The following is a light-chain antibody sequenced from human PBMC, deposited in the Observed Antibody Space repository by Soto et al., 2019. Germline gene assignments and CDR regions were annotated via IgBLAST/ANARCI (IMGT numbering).Light chain of an antibody. V-gene: IGLV1-47*01. CDR2: RNT. CDR1: SSNIGSNY. Sequence: QSVLTQPPSASGTPGQRVTMSCSGSSSNIGSNYVYWYQQLPGTAPKLLIYRNTQRPSAVPDRFSGSKSGTSASLAISGLRSEDEADYYCAAWDDSLSGVVFGGGTQLTVL. CDR3: AAWDDSLSGVV. J-gene: IGLJ2*01.